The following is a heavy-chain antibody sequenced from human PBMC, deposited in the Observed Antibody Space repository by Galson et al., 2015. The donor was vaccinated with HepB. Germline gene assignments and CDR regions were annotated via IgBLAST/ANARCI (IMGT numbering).Heavy chain of an antibody. Sequence: CAISGDSVSSNSAAWNRIRQSPSRGLEWPGRTYYRSKWYNDYAVSVKSRITINPDTSKNQFSLQLNSVTPEDTAVYYCARDKPAADTSFDYWGQGTLVTVSS. CDR2: TYYRSKWYN. V-gene: IGHV6-1*01. CDR3: ARDKPAADTSFDY. J-gene: IGHJ4*02. D-gene: IGHD6-13*01. CDR1: GDSVSSNSAA.